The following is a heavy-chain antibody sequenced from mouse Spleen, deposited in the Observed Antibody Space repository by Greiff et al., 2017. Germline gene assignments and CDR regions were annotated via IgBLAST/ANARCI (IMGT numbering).Heavy chain of an antibody. D-gene: IGHD4-1*01. CDR1: GFTFSSYA. CDR3: ARRPNWDWYFDV. CDR2: INSNGGST. J-gene: IGHJ1*01. Sequence: EVQLVESGGGLVKPGGSLKLSCAASGFTFSSYAMSWVRQTPEKRLEWVAAINSNGGSTYYPDTVKDRFTISRDNAKNTLYLQMSSLRSEDTALYYCARRPNWDWYFDVWGAGTTVTVSS. V-gene: IGHV5-6-2*01.